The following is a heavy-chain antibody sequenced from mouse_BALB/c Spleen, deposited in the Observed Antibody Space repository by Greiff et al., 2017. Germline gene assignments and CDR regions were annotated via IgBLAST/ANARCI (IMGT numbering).Heavy chain of an antibody. Sequence: QVQLKQSGAELVRPGASVTLSCKASGYTFTDYEMHWVKQTPVHGLEWIGAIDPETGGTAYNQKFKGKATLTADKSSSTAYMELRSLTSEDSAVYYCTRAYGYDWYFDVWGQGTTLTVSS. D-gene: IGHD2-2*01. CDR3: TRAYGYDWYFDV. V-gene: IGHV1-15*01. CDR1: GYTFTDYE. J-gene: IGHJ2*01. CDR2: IDPETGGT.